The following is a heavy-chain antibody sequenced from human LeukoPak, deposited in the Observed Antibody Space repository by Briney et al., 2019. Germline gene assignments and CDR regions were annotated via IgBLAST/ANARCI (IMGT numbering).Heavy chain of an antibody. Sequence: SETLSLTCTVSGGSISSYYWSWIRQPPGKGLEWIGYIYYSGSTNYNPSLKSRVTISVDTSKNQFSLKLSSVTAADTAVYYCASASSGWYPPDYWGQGTLVTVSS. CDR1: GGSISSYY. J-gene: IGHJ4*02. D-gene: IGHD6-19*01. CDR2: IYYSGST. CDR3: ASASSGWYPPDY. V-gene: IGHV4-59*08.